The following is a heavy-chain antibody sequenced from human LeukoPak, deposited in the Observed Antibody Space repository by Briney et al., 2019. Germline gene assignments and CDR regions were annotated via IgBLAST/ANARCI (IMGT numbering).Heavy chain of an antibody. CDR2: INHSGST. CDR3: ARRVRYFDY. V-gene: IGHV4-34*01. J-gene: IGHJ4*02. D-gene: IGHD2-21*01. CDR1: GGSFSGYY. Sequence: SETLSLTCAVYGGSFSGYYWSWIRQPPGKGQEWIGEINHSGSTNYNPSLKSRVTISVDTSKNQFSLKLSSVTAADTAVYYCARRVRYFDYWGQGTLVTVSS.